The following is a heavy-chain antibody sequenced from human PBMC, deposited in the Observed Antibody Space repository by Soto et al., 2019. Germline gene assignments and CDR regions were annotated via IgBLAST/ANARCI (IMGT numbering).Heavy chain of an antibody. D-gene: IGHD6-19*01. CDR2: ISSSTTYI. V-gene: IGHV3-21*01. CDR1: GFTFSSYS. CDR3: ARDPRPVAGPYYFYYGMDV. J-gene: IGHJ6*02. Sequence: GGSLRLSCAASGFTFSSYSMNWVRQAPGKGLEWVSSISSSTTYIYYADSVKGRFTISRDNAKNSLYLQMNSLRAEDTAVYYCARDPRPVAGPYYFYYGMDVWGQGTTVTVSS.